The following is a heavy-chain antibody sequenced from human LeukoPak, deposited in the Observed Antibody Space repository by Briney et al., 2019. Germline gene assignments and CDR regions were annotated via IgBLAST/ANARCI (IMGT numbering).Heavy chain of an antibody. CDR3: AREPTYYDSNDAFDI. J-gene: IGHJ3*02. CDR1: GFTFSSYS. V-gene: IGHV3-21*01. D-gene: IGHD3-22*01. CDR2: ISSSSSYI. Sequence: GGSLRLSCAASGFTFSSYSMNWVRQAPGKGLEWVSSISSSSSYIYYADSVKGRFTISRDNAKNSLYLQMNSLRAEDTAVYYCAREPTYYDSNDAFDIWGQGTMVTVSS.